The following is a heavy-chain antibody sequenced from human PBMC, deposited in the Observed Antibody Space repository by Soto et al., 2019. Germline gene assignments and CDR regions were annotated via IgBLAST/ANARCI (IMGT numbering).Heavy chain of an antibody. CDR3: ARLARYCTNGVCYTFYFDY. V-gene: IGHV4-39*01. CDR1: GGSISSSSYY. Sequence: QLQLQESGPGLVKPSETLSLTCAVSGGSISSSSYYWGWIRQPPGKGLEWLGNFYYGGSTYYNPSLKSRVTISVDTSKKQFSLKLSSVTAADPAVYYCARLARYCTNGVCYTFYFDYWGQGTLVTVSS. CDR2: FYYGGST. D-gene: IGHD2-8*01. J-gene: IGHJ4*02.